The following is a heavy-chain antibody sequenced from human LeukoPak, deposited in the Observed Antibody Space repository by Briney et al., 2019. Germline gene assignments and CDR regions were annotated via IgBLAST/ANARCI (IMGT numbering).Heavy chain of an antibody. J-gene: IGHJ3*02. V-gene: IGHV3-23*01. CDR1: GFTFSSYA. Sequence: GGSLRLSCETSGFTFSSYAMSWVRQAPGKGLEWVSGISGSGGSTYYADSVKGRFTTSRDNSKNTLYLQMNNLRAEDSALYYCARGGRGSAAVVAPRSFDIWGQGTMVTVSS. CDR3: ARGGRGSAAVVAPRSFDI. D-gene: IGHD3-22*01. CDR2: ISGSGGST.